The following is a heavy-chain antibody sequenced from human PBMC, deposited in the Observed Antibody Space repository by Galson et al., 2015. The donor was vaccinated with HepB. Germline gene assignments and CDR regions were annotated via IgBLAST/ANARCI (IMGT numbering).Heavy chain of an antibody. CDR3: ATAEGNTSYYDFWSGYYAYYYYGMDV. Sequence: SVKVSCKASGYTFTSYGISWVRQAPGQGLEWMGWISAYNGNTNYAQRLQGRVTMTTDTSTSTAYMELRSLRSDDTAVYYCATAEGNTSYYDFWSGYYAYYYYGMDVWGQGTTVTVSS. V-gene: IGHV1-18*04. CDR1: GYTFTSYG. CDR2: ISAYNGNT. J-gene: IGHJ6*02. D-gene: IGHD3-3*01.